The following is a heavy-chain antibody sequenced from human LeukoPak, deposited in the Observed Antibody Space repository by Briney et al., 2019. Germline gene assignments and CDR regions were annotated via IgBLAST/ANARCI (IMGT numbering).Heavy chain of an antibody. Sequence: PSETLSLTCTVSGGSISSSSYYWGWIRQPPGKGLEWIGSIYYSGSTYYNPSLKSRVTISVDTSKNQFSLKLSSVTAADTAVYYCAKQTDYGESGLDYWGQGTLVTVSS. CDR1: GGSISSSSYY. V-gene: IGHV4-39*07. D-gene: IGHD4-17*01. J-gene: IGHJ4*02. CDR3: AKQTDYGESGLDY. CDR2: IYYSGST.